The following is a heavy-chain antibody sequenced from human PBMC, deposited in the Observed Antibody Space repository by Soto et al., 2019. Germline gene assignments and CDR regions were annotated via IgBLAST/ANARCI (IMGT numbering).Heavy chain of an antibody. CDR1: GDSVSSNSAA. Sequence: SQTLSLTCAISGDSVSSNSAAWNWIRQSPSRGLEWLGRTYYRSKWYNDYAVSVKSRITINPDTSKNQFSLQLNSVTPEDTAVYYCARDQGPSGYCSGGSCSHAFDIWGQGTMVTVPS. V-gene: IGHV6-1*01. CDR2: TYYRSKWYN. CDR3: ARDQGPSGYCSGGSCSHAFDI. J-gene: IGHJ3*02. D-gene: IGHD2-15*01.